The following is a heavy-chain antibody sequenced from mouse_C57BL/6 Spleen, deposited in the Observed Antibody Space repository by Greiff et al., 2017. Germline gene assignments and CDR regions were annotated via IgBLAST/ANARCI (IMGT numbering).Heavy chain of an antibody. D-gene: IGHD2-1*01. J-gene: IGHJ4*01. CDR2: IYPGDGDT. V-gene: IGHV1-82*01. Sequence: QVQLQQSGPELVKPGASVKLSCKASGYAFSSSWMNWVKQRPGKGLEWIGRIYPGDGDTNYNEKFKGKATLTADKATSTAYMQLSSLTSEDSAVYFCARKGNYDYAMDDWGQGTSVTVSS. CDR3: ARKGNYDYAMDD. CDR1: GYAFSSSW.